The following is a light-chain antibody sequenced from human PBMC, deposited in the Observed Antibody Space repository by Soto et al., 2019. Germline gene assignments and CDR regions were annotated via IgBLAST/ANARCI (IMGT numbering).Light chain of an antibody. CDR3: QQYGSSPRT. Sequence: EIVLTQSPGTLSLSPGERATLSCRASQSVRSSYLAWYQQKPGQAPRLLIYGASSRATGIPDRFNGSGSGTDFTLTISRLEPEDFAEYYCQQYGSSPRTFGQGTKVEIK. J-gene: IGKJ1*01. CDR1: QSVRSSY. CDR2: GAS. V-gene: IGKV3-20*01.